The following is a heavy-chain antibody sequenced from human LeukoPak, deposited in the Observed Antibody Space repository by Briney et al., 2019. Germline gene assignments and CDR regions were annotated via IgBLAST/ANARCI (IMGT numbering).Heavy chain of an antibody. J-gene: IGHJ4*02. Sequence: GGSLRLSCAASGFTFSSYGMHWVRQAPGKGLEWVAVIWYDGSNKYYADSVTGRFTISRDNSKNTLYLQMNSLRAEDTAVYYCARDTNYDILTGQDYWGQGTLVTVSS. CDR1: GFTFSSYG. CDR2: IWYDGSNK. V-gene: IGHV3-33*01. CDR3: ARDTNYDILTGQDY. D-gene: IGHD3-9*01.